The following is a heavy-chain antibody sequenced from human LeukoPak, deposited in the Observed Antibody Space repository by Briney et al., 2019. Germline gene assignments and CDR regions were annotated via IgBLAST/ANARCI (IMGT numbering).Heavy chain of an antibody. CDR2: IIPILGIA. CDR3: ARGPVDSGSYYGFDY. J-gene: IGHJ4*02. Sequence: SVKVSCKASGGTFSSYAISWVRQAPGQGLEWMGRIIPILGIANYAQKFQGRVTITADKSTSTAYMELRSLRPEDTAVYYCARGPVDSGSYYGFDYWGQGTLVTVSS. V-gene: IGHV1-69*04. CDR1: GGTFSSYA. D-gene: IGHD1-26*01.